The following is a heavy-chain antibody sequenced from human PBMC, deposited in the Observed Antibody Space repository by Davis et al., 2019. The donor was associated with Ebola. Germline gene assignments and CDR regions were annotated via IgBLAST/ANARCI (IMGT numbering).Heavy chain of an antibody. CDR3: AGAVAGRGWY. J-gene: IGHJ4*02. CDR1: GYTFTSYG. CDR2: INAGNGNT. Sequence: ASVKVSCKASGYTFTSYGISWVRQAPGQGLEWMGWINAGNGNTKYSQKFQGRVTITRDTSASTAYMELSSLRSEDTAVYYCAGAVAGRGWYWGQGTLVTVSS. V-gene: IGHV1-3*01. D-gene: IGHD6-19*01.